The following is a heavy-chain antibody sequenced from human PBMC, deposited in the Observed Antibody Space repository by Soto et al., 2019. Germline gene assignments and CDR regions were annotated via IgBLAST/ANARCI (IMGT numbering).Heavy chain of an antibody. J-gene: IGHJ6*02. Sequence: PGGSLSLSCAASGFTFSSYAMSWVRQSPGKGLDWVSAISGSGGSTYYADSVKGRFTISRDNSKNTLYLQMNSLRAEDTAVYYCAKDPPITMVRGVIPWAYYYYGMDVWGQGTTVTVSS. V-gene: IGHV3-23*01. CDR1: GFTFSSYA. CDR2: ISGSGGST. CDR3: AKDPPITMVRGVIPWAYYYYGMDV. D-gene: IGHD3-10*01.